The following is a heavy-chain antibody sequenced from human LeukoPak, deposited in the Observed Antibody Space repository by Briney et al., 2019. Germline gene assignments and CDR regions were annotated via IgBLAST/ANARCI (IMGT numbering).Heavy chain of an antibody. CDR3: AKMQGYFDY. J-gene: IGHJ4*02. CDR1: GLTFNSYG. V-gene: IGHV3-23*01. CDR2: ITGDGTTT. Sequence: GGSLRLSCEASGLTFNSYGMSWVRQAPGNGLQWVPAITGDGTTTYYADSVKGRFSISRDNSKNMLYLQMSSLRAEDTAVYYCAKMQGYFDYWGQGTLVPVSS.